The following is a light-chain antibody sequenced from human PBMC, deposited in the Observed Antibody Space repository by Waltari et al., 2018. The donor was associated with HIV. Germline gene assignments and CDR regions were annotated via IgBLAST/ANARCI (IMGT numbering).Light chain of an antibody. CDR2: RNN. Sequence: QRVTISCSGSSSNIGSNHVYWYQHLPGTAPKLLIYRNNQRPSGVPDRFSGSKSGTSASLAISGLRSEDEADYYCAAWDDSLSGYVFGTGTKVTVL. V-gene: IGLV1-47*01. CDR1: SSNIGSNH. CDR3: AAWDDSLSGYV. J-gene: IGLJ1*01.